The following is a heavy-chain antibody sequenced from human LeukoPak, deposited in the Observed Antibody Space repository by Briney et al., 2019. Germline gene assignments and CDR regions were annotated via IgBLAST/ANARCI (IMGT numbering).Heavy chain of an antibody. CDR3: ARSLEWLLFGGAFDI. CDR2: IYYSGST. V-gene: IGHV4-30-4*08. CDR1: GGSISSGDYY. J-gene: IGHJ3*02. Sequence: SETLSLTCTVSGGSISSGDYYWSWIRQPPGKGLEWIGYIYYSGSTYYNPSLKSRVTISVDTSKNQFSLKLSSVTAADTAVYYCARSLEWLLFGGAFDIWGQGTMVTVSS. D-gene: IGHD3-3*01.